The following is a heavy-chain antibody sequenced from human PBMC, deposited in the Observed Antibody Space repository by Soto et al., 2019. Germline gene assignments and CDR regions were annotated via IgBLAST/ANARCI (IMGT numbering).Heavy chain of an antibody. CDR2: INAGNGNT. CDR1: GYTFTSYA. D-gene: IGHD3-10*01. CDR3: ASSKNFLWCGELLYFDY. V-gene: IGHV1-3*01. J-gene: IGHJ4*02. Sequence: ASVKVSCKASGYTFTSYAMHWVRQAPGQRLEWMGWINAGNGNTKYSQKFQGRVTITRDTYARRAYMELSSLRYEDTAVYYCASSKNFLWCGELLYFDYWGPGTMV.